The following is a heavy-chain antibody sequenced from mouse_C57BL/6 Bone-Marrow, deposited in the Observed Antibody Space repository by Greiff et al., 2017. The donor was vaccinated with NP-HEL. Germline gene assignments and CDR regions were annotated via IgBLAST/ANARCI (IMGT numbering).Heavy chain of an antibody. V-gene: IGHV14-3*01. CDR3: ASYYYGSIPYYAMDY. D-gene: IGHD1-1*01. CDR1: GFNIKNTY. CDR2: IDPANGNT. Sequence: VQLQQSVAELVRPGASVKLSCTASGFNIKNTYMHWVKQRPEQGLEWIGRIDPANGNTKYAPKFQGKATITADTSSNTAYLPLSSLTSEDTAIYYCASYYYGSIPYYAMDYWGQGTSVTVSS. J-gene: IGHJ4*01.